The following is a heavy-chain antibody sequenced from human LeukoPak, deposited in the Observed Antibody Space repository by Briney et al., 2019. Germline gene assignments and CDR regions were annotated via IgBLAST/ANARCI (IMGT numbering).Heavy chain of an antibody. D-gene: IGHD4-23*01. CDR2: ISYSGST. CDR3: ARGFGYGGNSNY. Sequence: SETLSLTCTVSGGSISSYYWSWIRQPPGKGLEWIGYISYSGSTNYNPSLKSRVTISVDTSKNQFSLKLISVTAADTAVYYCARGFGYGGNSNYWGQGTLVTVSS. V-gene: IGHV4-59*01. J-gene: IGHJ4*02. CDR1: GGSISSYY.